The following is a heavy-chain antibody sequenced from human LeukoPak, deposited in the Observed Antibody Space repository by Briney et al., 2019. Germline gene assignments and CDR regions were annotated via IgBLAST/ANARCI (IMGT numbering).Heavy chain of an antibody. CDR2: MNPNSGNT. J-gene: IGHJ4*02. V-gene: IGHV1-8*01. CDR1: GYTFTSYD. Sequence: ASVKVSCKASGYTFTSYDINWVRQATGQGLEWMGWMNPNSGNTGYAQKFQGRVTMTRNTSISTAYMELSSLRSEDTAVYYCARAKRIAAASTGPGGYWGQGTLVTVSS. D-gene: IGHD6-13*01. CDR3: ARAKRIAAASTGPGGY.